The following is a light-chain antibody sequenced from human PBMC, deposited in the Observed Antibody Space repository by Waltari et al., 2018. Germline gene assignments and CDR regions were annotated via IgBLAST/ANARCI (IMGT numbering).Light chain of an antibody. Sequence: EIVLTQSPGTLSLSPGERATLSCRASQSVSNFLVWYQRKPGQTPRLLIYGASSRATGIPDRFSGSGSGTDFTLTINRLEPEDFAVCYCQQYSRSPTFGPGTKVDI. V-gene: IGKV3-20*01. CDR1: QSVSNF. CDR2: GAS. CDR3: QQYSRSPT. J-gene: IGKJ3*01.